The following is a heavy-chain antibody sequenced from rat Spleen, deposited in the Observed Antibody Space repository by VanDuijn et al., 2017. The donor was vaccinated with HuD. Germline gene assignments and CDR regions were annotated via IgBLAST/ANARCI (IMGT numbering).Heavy chain of an antibody. CDR2: VSTGGTNT. V-gene: IGHV5-25*01. J-gene: IGHJ3*01. CDR3: ARHQRVYYGFSY. D-gene: IGHD1-6*01. Sequence: EVQLVESGGGLVQPGRSMKLSCAASGFTFSDSYMAWVRQAPTKGLEWVASVSTGGTNTYYRDSVKGRFTISRENAKSTLYLQMDSLRSEDTATYYCARHQRVYYGFSYWGQGTLVTVSS. CDR1: GFTFSDSY.